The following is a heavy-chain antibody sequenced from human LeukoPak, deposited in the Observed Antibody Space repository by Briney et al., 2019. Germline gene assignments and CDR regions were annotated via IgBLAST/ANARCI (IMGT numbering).Heavy chain of an antibody. V-gene: IGHV3-23*01. CDR3: AREIQSTYYYGSGSYRELDY. D-gene: IGHD3-10*01. J-gene: IGHJ4*02. Sequence: GGSLRLSCAASGFTFSNYVMSWVRQAPGKGLEWVSGISGSGGSTYYADSVKGRFTISRDNSKNTLYLQMSSLRAEDTAVYYCAREIQSTYYYGSGSYRELDYWGQGTLVTVSS. CDR1: GFTFSNYV. CDR2: ISGSGGST.